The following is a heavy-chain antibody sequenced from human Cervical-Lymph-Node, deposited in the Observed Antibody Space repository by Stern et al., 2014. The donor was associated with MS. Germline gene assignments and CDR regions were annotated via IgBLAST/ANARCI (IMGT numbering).Heavy chain of an antibody. CDR2: ISYDGSDT. Sequence: QVQLVESGGGVVQPGRSLRLTCTVSGFTFSSYGMHWVRQAPGKGLEWVSVISYDGSDTYYAESVKGRFTISRDNSKNTLYLEMRSLRPEDTAVYYCVKRGITEVRGVRIGEYWGPGTVVIVSS. D-gene: IGHD3-10*01. CDR3: VKRGITEVRGVRIGEY. J-gene: IGHJ4*02. V-gene: IGHV3-30*18. CDR1: GFTFSSYG.